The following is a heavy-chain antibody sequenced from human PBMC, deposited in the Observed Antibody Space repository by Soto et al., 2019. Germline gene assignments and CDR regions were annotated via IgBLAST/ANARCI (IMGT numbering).Heavy chain of an antibody. CDR1: GGTFSSYP. D-gene: IGHD3-22*01. CDR3: ATQSYYYDRSGYAYDASDI. J-gene: IGHJ3*02. V-gene: IGHV1-69*06. Sequence: SVKVSCKASGGTFSSYPISWVRQAPGQGLEWMGGISPIIGTAAYTQKFQGRVTITADKSTGTAYMVLSSLRSEDTALYYCATQSYYYDRSGYAYDASDIWGQGTMVTVSS. CDR2: ISPIIGTA.